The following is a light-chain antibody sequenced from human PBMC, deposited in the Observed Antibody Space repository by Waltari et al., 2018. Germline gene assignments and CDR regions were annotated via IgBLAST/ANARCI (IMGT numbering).Light chain of an antibody. V-gene: IGLV2-14*03. J-gene: IGLJ3*02. CDR2: DVS. CDR3: SSQSSDNVVL. Sequence: QSALTQPASVSGSPGQSLTLPCTGTSSYFAPYHSVPWYQDHPGQGPKVIIYDVSDRPSGVSARFSGSKSGNTASLTISGLQAEDEADYYCSSQSSDNVVLFGGGTKVTVL. CDR1: SSYFAPYHS.